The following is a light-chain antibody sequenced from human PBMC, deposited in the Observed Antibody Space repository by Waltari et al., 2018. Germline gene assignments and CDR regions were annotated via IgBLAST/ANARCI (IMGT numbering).Light chain of an antibody. V-gene: IGLV2-8*01. CDR2: EVN. J-gene: IGLJ2*01. CDR3: SSDEGRDNLR. Sequence: QSALTQLPSASGSPGQSVTISCAGTSSDLPAYNYVSWYQHHPNKAPKLLIYEVNNRPSGGPDRFSGSKSGTTASLTVSGLQTEDEAVCYCSSDEGRDNLRFGGGTKLTVL. CDR1: SSDLPAYNY.